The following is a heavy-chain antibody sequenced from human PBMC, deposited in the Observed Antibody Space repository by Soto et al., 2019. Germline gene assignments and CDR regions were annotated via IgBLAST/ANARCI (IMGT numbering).Heavy chain of an antibody. V-gene: IGHV3-53*01. Sequence: GGSLRLSCAASGFTVSSNYMSWVRQAPGKGLEWVSVIYSGGSTYYADSVKGRFTISRDNSKNTLYLQMNSLRAEDTAVYYCASAMATASDAFDIWGQGTMVTVSS. CDR3: ASAMATASDAFDI. CDR1: GFTVSSNY. CDR2: IYSGGST. D-gene: IGHD5-12*01. J-gene: IGHJ3*02.